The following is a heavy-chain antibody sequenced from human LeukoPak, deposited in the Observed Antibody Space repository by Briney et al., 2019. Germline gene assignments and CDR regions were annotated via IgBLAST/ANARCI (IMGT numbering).Heavy chain of an antibody. CDR2: IYYSGST. Sequence: SETLSLTCAVYGGSFSGYYWSWIRQPPGKGLEWIGYIYYSGSTNYNPSLKSRVTISVDTSKNQFSLKLSSVTAADTAVYYCARDRVGQQLVGRNYYYYYMDVWGKGTTVTISS. CDR1: GGSFSGYY. J-gene: IGHJ6*03. CDR3: ARDRVGQQLVGRNYYYYYMDV. V-gene: IGHV4-59*01. D-gene: IGHD6-13*01.